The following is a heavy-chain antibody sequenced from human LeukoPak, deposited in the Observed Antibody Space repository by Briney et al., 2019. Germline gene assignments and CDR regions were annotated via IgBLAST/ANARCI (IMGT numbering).Heavy chain of an antibody. CDR1: AFTFSSYS. J-gene: IGHJ2*01. CDR3: ARTSDTSGRLYWYFDL. V-gene: IGHV3-21*01. Sequence: GGSLRLSCAASAFTFSSYSMNWVRQAPGKGLEWVSFISTSSSYIHYADSVKGRFTISRDNAKNSLYLQMNSLRAEDTAVYYCARTSDTSGRLYWYFDLWGRGTLVTVSS. CDR2: ISTSSSYI. D-gene: IGHD3-22*01.